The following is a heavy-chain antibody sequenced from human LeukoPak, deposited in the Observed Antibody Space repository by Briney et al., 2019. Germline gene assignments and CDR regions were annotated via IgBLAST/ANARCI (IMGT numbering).Heavy chain of an antibody. CDR2: IYTSGST. Sequence: SETLSLTCTVSGGSISSYYWSWIRQPAGKGLEWIGRIYTSGSTNYNPSLKSRVTISVDKSKNQFSLKLSSVTAADTAVYYCARVYSSSRGSYYYYMDVWGKGTTVTVSS. CDR3: ARVYSSSRGSYYYYMDV. D-gene: IGHD6-13*01. CDR1: GGSISSYY. V-gene: IGHV4-4*07. J-gene: IGHJ6*03.